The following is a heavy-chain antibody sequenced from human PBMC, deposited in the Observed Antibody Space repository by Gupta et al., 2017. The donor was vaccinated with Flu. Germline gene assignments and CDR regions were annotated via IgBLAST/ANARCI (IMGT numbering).Heavy chain of an antibody. CDR1: GYNFASYW. CDR2: IYPGDSDT. V-gene: IGHV5-51*01. Sequence: EVQLVQSGAEAKKPGESLKISCKGSGYNFASYWIGWVRQMPGKGLEWMGIIYPGDSDTRYSPSFQGQVSISADKSISTAFLQWSSLTPSDTATYYCASGPLFGSIGLTAAFDYWGQGTLITVAS. D-gene: IGHD3-22*01. CDR3: ASGPLFGSIGLTAAFDY. J-gene: IGHJ4*02.